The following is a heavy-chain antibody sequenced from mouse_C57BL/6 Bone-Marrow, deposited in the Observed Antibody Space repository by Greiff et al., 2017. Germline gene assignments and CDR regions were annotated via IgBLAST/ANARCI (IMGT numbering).Heavy chain of an antibody. D-gene: IGHD2-1*01. CDR2: IDPSDSET. CDR1: GYTFTSYW. CDR3: ARACYGNYVYWYFDV. J-gene: IGHJ1*03. V-gene: IGHV1-52*01. Sequence: HVQLQPPGAELVRPGSSVKLSCKASGYTFTSYWMHWVKQRPIQGLEWIGNIDPSDSETHYNQKFKDKATLTVDKSSSTAYMQLSSLTSEDSAGYYCARACYGNYVYWYFDVWGTGTTVTVSS.